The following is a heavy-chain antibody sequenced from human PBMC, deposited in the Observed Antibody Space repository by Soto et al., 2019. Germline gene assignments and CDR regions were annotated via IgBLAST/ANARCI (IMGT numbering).Heavy chain of an antibody. J-gene: IGHJ4*02. Sequence: EVELVESGGGLVQPGGSLTLSCSASGLSFRSKWMTWVRQAPGKGLQWVANIKPDGSATNYLDSVKGRYTIPRDNTKNSLYVQMNGLRAEEAALYVCAIDLNWEKNWGQGTLVTVSS. D-gene: IGHD1-1*01. V-gene: IGHV3-7*01. CDR1: GLSFRSKW. CDR3: AIDLNWEKN. CDR2: IKPDGSAT.